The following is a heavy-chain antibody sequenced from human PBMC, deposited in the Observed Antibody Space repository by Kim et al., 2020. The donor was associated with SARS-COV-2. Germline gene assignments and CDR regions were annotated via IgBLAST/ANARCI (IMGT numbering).Heavy chain of an antibody. Sequence: SVKVSCKASGGTFSSYAISWVRQAPGQGLEWMGGIIPIFGTANYAQKFQGRVTITADESTSTAYMELSSLRSEDTAVYYCARDVQRNRYGGNSRDAFDIWGQGTMVTVSS. CDR3: ARDVQRNRYGGNSRDAFDI. CDR1: GGTFSSYA. CDR2: IIPIFGTA. V-gene: IGHV1-69*13. J-gene: IGHJ3*02. D-gene: IGHD4-17*01.